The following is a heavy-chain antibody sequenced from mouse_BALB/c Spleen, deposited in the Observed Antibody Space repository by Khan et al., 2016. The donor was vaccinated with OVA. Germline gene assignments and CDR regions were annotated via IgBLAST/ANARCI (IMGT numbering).Heavy chain of an antibody. J-gene: IGHJ3*01. V-gene: IGHV1-18*01. CDR1: GYSFTDYT. CDR3: ARGNYYGSNYWFGY. Sequence: EVELQESGPELVKPGTSMKISCKASGYSFTDYTMNWVKQSHGKNLEWIGLINPYNGGTSYNQKFKGKATLTVDKSSSTAYMELLSLTSEDSAVYYCARGNYYGSNYWFGYWGQGTLVTVSA. D-gene: IGHD1-1*01. CDR2: INPYNGGT.